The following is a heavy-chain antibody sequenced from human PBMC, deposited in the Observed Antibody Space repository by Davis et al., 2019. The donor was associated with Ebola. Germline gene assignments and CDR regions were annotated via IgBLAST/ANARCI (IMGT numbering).Heavy chain of an antibody. D-gene: IGHD1-26*01. CDR2: ISWDGGST. J-gene: IGHJ6*04. V-gene: IGHV3-43*01. CDR1: GFTFDDYT. Sequence: GGSLRLSCAASGFTFDDYTMHWVRQAPGKGLEWVSLISWDGGSTYYADSVKDRFTISRDNSKNSLYLQMNSLRTEDTALYYCATGGSYQALYYYGMDVWGKGTTVTVSS. CDR3: ATGGSYQALYYYGMDV.